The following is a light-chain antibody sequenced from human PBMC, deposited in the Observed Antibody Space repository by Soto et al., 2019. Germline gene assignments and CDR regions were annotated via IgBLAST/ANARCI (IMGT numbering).Light chain of an antibody. Sequence: VLTQSPSVSGALGQRVTISCTGSSSNIGAGYDVHWYQLLPGTAPKLLIYANNNRPSGVPDRFSGSKSGTSASLAITGLQAEDEADYYCQSYDSSLGGSVFGGGTKLTVL. CDR1: SSNIGAGYD. CDR2: ANN. J-gene: IGLJ3*02. V-gene: IGLV1-40*01. CDR3: QSYDSSLGGSV.